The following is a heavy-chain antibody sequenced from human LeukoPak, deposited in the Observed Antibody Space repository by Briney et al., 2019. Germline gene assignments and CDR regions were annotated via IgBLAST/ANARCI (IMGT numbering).Heavy chain of an antibody. V-gene: IGHV1-2*02. J-gene: IGHJ5*02. CDR3: ARDIVVVPAATIPLT. Sequence: ASVKVSCKASGYTFTGYYMHWVRQAPGQGLEWMGWINPNSGGTNYAQKFQGRVTMTRDTSISTAYMELSRLRSDDTAVYYCARDIVVVPAATIPLTWGQGTLVTVS. D-gene: IGHD2-2*01. CDR1: GYTFTGYY. CDR2: INPNSGGT.